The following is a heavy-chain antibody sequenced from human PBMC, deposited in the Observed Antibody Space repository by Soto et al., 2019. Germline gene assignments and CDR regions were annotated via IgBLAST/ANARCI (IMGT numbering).Heavy chain of an antibody. CDR3: ARDRQLVRGGLSFSYYGMDV. V-gene: IGHV1-2*04. CDR2: INPNSGGT. Sequence: ASVKVSCKASGYTFTGYYMHWVRQAPGQGLEWMGWINPNSGGTNYAQKFQGWVTMTRDTSISTAYMELSRLRSDDTAVYYCARDRQLVRGGLSFSYYGMDVWGQGTPVTGSS. CDR1: GYTFTGYY. D-gene: IGHD6-6*01. J-gene: IGHJ6*02.